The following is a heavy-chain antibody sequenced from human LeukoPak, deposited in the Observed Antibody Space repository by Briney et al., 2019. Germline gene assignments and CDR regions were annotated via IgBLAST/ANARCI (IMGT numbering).Heavy chain of an antibody. J-gene: IGHJ4*02. CDR3: ARGGVIVVVPPSPTDFDY. D-gene: IGHD2-2*01. CDR2: IYYSGST. V-gene: IGHV4-59*01. CDR1: GGPISSYY. Sequence: SETLSLTCAVSGGPISSYYWSWIRQPPGKGLEWIGYIYYSGSTNYNPSLKSRVTISVDTSKNQFSLKLISVTAADTAVYYCARGGVIVVVPPSPTDFDYWGQGTLVTVSS.